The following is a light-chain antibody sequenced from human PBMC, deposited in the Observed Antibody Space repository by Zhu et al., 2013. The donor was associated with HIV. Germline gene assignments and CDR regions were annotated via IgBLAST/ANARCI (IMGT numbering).Light chain of an antibody. Sequence: QSALTQPPSASGSAGQSVTISCTGTSSDIGGYNYVTWYQQHPGKAPKLMIYEVTKRPSGVPDRFSGSKSGNTASLTVSGLQVEDEADYYCQSYDNTLSGYVFGTGTKVTVL. CDR1: SSDIGGYNY. CDR3: QSYDNTLSGYV. CDR2: EVT. V-gene: IGLV2-8*01. J-gene: IGLJ1*01.